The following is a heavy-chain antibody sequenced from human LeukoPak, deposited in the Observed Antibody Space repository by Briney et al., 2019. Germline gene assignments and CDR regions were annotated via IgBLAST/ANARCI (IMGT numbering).Heavy chain of an antibody. V-gene: IGHV4-34*01. D-gene: IGHD6-19*01. CDR3: ARGLSSGWNGGGLDY. CDR2: INHSGST. CDR1: GGSFSGYY. J-gene: IGHJ4*02. Sequence: TSETLSLTCAAYGGSFSGYYWSWIRQPPGKGLEWIGEINHSGSTNYNPSLKSRVTISVDTSKNQFSLKLSSVTAADTAVYYCARGLSSGWNGGGLDYWGQGTLVTVSS.